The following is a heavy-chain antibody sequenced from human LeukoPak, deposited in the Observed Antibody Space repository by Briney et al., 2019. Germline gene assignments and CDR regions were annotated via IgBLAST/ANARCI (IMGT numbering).Heavy chain of an antibody. D-gene: IGHD4-23*01. V-gene: IGHV3-30*02. J-gene: IGHJ4*02. Sequence: PGGSLRLSCAASGFTFNSYGMHWVRQAPGKGLEWVAFIWYDGSNKYYADSVKGRFTISRDNSRNTLYLQMNSLRPEDTAVYYCAKRGYGGNSPDYWGQGTLVTVSA. CDR1: GFTFNSYG. CDR3: AKRGYGGNSPDY. CDR2: IWYDGSNK.